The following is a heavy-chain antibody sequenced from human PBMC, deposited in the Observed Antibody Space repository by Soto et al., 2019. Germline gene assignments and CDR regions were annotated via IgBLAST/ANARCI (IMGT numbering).Heavy chain of an antibody. V-gene: IGHV4-61*01. J-gene: IGHJ6*02. CDR2: IYYSGST. CDR1: GGSVSSGSYY. CDR3: ARDRLVPAAIQYYYYGMDF. Sequence: PSETLSLTCTASGGSVSSGSYYWSWIRQPPGKGLEWIGYIYYSGSTNYNPSLKSRVTISVDTSKNQFSLKLSSVTAADTAVYYCARDRLVPAAIQYYYYGMDFWGQGTTVTVSS. D-gene: IGHD2-2*02.